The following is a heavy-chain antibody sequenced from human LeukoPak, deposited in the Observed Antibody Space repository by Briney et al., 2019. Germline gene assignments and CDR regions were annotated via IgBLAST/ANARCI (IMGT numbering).Heavy chain of an antibody. CDR1: GFTFSSYE. J-gene: IGHJ4*02. CDR2: ISNGASTI. CDR3: SRNWCNSGGYSSFDY. V-gene: IGHV3-48*03. Sequence: GGTLRLSCEASGFTFSSYEMNWVRQAPGKGLEWVSYISNGASTINYADSVKGRFIISRDNAKNSLYLQMNSLRADDTAVYYCSRNWCNSGGYSSFDYWGQGTLVTVSS. D-gene: IGHD3-22*01.